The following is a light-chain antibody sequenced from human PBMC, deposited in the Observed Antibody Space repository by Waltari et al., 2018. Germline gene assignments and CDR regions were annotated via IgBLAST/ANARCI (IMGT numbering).Light chain of an antibody. CDR1: RSDVGGYNY. V-gene: IGLV2-11*01. CDR3: CSYAGSYNLV. Sequence: QSALTQPRSVSGSPGQSVTISCTGTRSDVGGYNYVSWYQQHPGKPPKFMIYDVSERPSGVPDRFSGSKSGNTASLTISGLQAEDEADYYCCSYAGSYNLVFGGGTKLTVL. CDR2: DVS. J-gene: IGLJ2*01.